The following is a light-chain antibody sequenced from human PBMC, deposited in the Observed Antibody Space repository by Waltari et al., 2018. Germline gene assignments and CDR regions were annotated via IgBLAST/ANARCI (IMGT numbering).Light chain of an antibody. CDR2: GAS. Sequence: EIVLTQSPVTLSLSPGQRATLFCRASQTVIRNVAWYQQKPGQAPRLLIYGASTRATGIPPRFSGSGSGTEFTLTISSLQSDDFATYYCLQHSSHPQTFGQGTKLEIK. J-gene: IGKJ2*01. CDR3: LQHSSHPQT. V-gene: IGKV3-15*01. CDR1: QTVIRN.